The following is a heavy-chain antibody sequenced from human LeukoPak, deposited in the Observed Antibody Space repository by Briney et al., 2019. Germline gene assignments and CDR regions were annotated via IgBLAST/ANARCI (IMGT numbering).Heavy chain of an antibody. V-gene: IGHV3-15*01. CDR3: VTRVKSTGDY. Sequence: GGSLRLSCEASGFTFSNVWMNWVRQAPGKGLEWIGRIKTKTDGGTTEYAAPVKGRFTISRDDSKNTVYLQMNSLKTEDTALYYCVTRVKSTGDYWGQGTLVTVSS. D-gene: IGHD1-1*01. CDR2: IKTKTDGGTT. CDR1: GFTFSNVW. J-gene: IGHJ4*02.